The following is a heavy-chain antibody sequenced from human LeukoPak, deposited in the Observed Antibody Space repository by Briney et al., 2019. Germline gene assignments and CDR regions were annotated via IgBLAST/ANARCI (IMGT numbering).Heavy chain of an antibody. V-gene: IGHV3-53*01. Sequence: GGSLRLSCKASGFIFSNYAMSWVRQPPGKGLEWVSVIYSGGSTYYADSVKGRFTISRDNSKNTLYLQVNSLRAEDTAVYYCASNLGARSAFDIWGQGTMVTVSS. CDR2: IYSGGST. CDR3: ASNLGARSAFDI. CDR1: GFIFSNYA. J-gene: IGHJ3*02. D-gene: IGHD1-1*01.